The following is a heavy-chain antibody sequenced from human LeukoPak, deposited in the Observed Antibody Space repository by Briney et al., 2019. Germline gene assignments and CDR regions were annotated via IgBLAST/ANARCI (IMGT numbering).Heavy chain of an antibody. CDR1: GYTFTGYY. CDR2: IIPIFGTV. Sequence: SVKVSCKASGYTFTGYYMHWVRQAPGQGLEWMGGIIPIFGTVNYAQKFQGRVTITTDESTSTAYMELSSLRSEDTAVYYCARSSRGSSGWYYFDYWGRGTLVTVSS. J-gene: IGHJ4*02. D-gene: IGHD6-19*01. CDR3: ARSSRGSSGWYYFDY. V-gene: IGHV1-69*05.